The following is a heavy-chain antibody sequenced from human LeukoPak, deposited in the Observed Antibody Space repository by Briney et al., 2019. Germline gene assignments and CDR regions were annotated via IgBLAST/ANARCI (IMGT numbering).Heavy chain of an antibody. J-gene: IGHJ6*03. CDR1: GFTFDDYG. Sequence: GGSLRLSCAASGFTFDDYGMSWVRQAPGKGLEWVSGINWNGGSTGYADSVKGRFTISRDNAKNSLYLQMNSLRAEDTAVYYCARDHSKLRYFDWLSSYYYYMDVWGKGTTVTISS. V-gene: IGHV3-20*04. CDR3: ARDHSKLRYFDWLSSYYYYMDV. CDR2: INWNGGST. D-gene: IGHD3-9*01.